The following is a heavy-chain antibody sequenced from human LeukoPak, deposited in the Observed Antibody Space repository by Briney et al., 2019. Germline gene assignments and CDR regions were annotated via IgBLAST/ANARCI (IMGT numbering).Heavy chain of an antibody. CDR3: ARDDEYCSSTSCYPNNWFDP. Sequence: GGSLRLSCAASGFTFSSHWMSWVRQAPGKGLEWVANIKQDGSEKYYVDSVKGRFTISRDNAKNSLYLQMNSLRAEDTAVYYCARDDEYCSSTSCYPNNWFDPWGQGTLVTVSS. V-gene: IGHV3-7*01. CDR1: GFTFSSHW. D-gene: IGHD2-2*01. J-gene: IGHJ5*02. CDR2: IKQDGSEK.